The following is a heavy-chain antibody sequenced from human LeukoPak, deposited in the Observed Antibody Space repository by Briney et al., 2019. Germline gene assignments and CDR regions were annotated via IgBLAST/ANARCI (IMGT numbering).Heavy chain of an antibody. J-gene: IGHJ4*02. CDR1: GFTFSSYY. CDR2: ITSSSSYI. CDR3: ARDDIVVVVAATDEASSDFFDY. V-gene: IGHV3-21*01. D-gene: IGHD2-15*01. Sequence: GGSLRLSCAGSGFTFSSYYMNWVRQAPGKGLEWVSSITSSSSYIYYADSVKGRFTISRDNAKNSLYLQMNSLRAEDTAVYYCARDDIVVVVAATDEASSDFFDYWGQGTLVTVSS.